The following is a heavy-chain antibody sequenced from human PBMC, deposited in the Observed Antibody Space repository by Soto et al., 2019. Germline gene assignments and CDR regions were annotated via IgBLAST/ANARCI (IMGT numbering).Heavy chain of an antibody. CDR3: ARDSPQRCIAAAGTLDY. Sequence: QVQLVESGGCVVQPGRSLRLSCAASGFTFSSYAIHWVRQAPGKGLEWVAVISYDGSNKYYADSVKGRFTISRDNSQNTLYLQMNSVRDEDTAVYYCARDSPQRCIAAAGTLDYWGQGTLVTVSS. D-gene: IGHD6-13*01. CDR1: GFTFSSYA. CDR2: ISYDGSNK. V-gene: IGHV3-30-3*01. J-gene: IGHJ4*02.